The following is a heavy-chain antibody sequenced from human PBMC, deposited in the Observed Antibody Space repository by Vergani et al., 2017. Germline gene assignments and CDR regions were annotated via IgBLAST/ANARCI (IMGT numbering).Heavy chain of an antibody. CDR3: ARAEDMDYDILTGYPTGGYYGMDV. J-gene: IGHJ6*02. CDR1: GYTFTGYY. V-gene: IGHV1-2*02. Sequence: QVQLVQSGAEVKKPGASVKVSCKASGYTFTGYYMHWVRQAPGQGLEWMGWINPNSGGTNYAQKFQGRVTMTRDTSISTAYMELSRLRSDDTAVYYCARAEDMDYDILTGYPTGGYYGMDVWGQGTTVTVSS. D-gene: IGHD3-9*01. CDR2: INPNSGGT.